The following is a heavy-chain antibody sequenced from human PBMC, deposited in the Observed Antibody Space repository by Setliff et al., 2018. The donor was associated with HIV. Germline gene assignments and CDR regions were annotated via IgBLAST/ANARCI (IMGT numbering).Heavy chain of an antibody. D-gene: IGHD6-13*01. Sequence: SVKVSCKASGGTFSSYAISWVRPAPGQGLEWMGGIIPILGIANYAQKFQGRVTITADKSTSTAYMELSSLRSEDTAVYYCARGPLYSSSWSLVYYYYYGMDVWGQGTTVTVSS. J-gene: IGHJ6*02. CDR2: IIPILGIA. CDR3: ARGPLYSSSWSLVYYYYYGMDV. V-gene: IGHV1-69*10. CDR1: GGTFSSYA.